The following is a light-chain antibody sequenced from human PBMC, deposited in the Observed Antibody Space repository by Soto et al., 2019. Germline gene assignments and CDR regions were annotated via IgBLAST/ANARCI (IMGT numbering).Light chain of an antibody. CDR1: SSDGGGYNY. J-gene: IGLJ1*01. CDR2: EVS. Sequence: QSALTQPASVSGSPGQSITISCTGTSSDGGGYNYVSWYQQHPGKAPKLMIYEVSNRHSGVSNRFSGSKSGNTASLTISGLQAEDEADCYCSSYTSSSTYVFGTGTKLTVL. CDR3: SSYTSSSTYV. V-gene: IGLV2-14*01.